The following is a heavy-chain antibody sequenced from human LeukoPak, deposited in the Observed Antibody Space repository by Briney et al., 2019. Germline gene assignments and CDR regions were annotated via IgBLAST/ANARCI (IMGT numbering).Heavy chain of an antibody. Sequence: PGGSLRLSCAASGFTFSRYWMHWVRQGPGKGLVWVSRIIGDGSSTHYADSVKGRFTISRDNARHTLYLQMSSLRAEDTAIYYSARAGHVHTTLANTRFDPWRQGTLVTVSS. V-gene: IGHV3-74*01. CDR2: IIGDGSST. D-gene: IGHD1-1*01. CDR1: GFTFSRYW. J-gene: IGHJ5*02. CDR3: ARAGHVHTTLANTRFDP.